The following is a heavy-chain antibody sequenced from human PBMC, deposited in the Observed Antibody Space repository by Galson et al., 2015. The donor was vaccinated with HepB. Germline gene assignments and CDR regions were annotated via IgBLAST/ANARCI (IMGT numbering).Heavy chain of an antibody. J-gene: IGHJ4*02. D-gene: IGHD1-26*01. CDR2: ISSSSSYI. CDR3: ARESGSYYPAFDY. V-gene: IGHV3-21*01. Sequence: SLRLSCAASGFTFSSYSMNWVRQAPGKGLEWVSSISSSSSYIYYADSVKGRFTISRDNAKNSLYLQMNSLRAEDTAVYYCARESGSYYPAFDYWGQGTLVTVSS. CDR1: GFTFSSYS.